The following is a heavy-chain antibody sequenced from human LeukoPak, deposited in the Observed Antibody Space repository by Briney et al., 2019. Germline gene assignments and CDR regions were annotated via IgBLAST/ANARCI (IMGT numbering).Heavy chain of an antibody. CDR2: ISSSGSTI. D-gene: IGHD3-22*01. V-gene: IGHV3-11*01. CDR3: ARDPYYYDSSGYLGI. CDR1: GFTFSDYY. Sequence: GGSLRLSCAASGFTFSDYYMSRIRQAPGKGLEWVSYISSSGSTIYYADSVKGRFTISRDNAKNSLYLQMNSLRAEDTAVYYCARDPYYYDSSGYLGIWGQGTMVTVSS. J-gene: IGHJ3*02.